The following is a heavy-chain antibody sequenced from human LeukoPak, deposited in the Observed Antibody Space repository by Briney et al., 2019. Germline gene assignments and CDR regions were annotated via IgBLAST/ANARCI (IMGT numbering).Heavy chain of an antibody. D-gene: IGHD4-17*01. J-gene: IGHJ4*02. CDR1: GYTFTGYG. Sequence: ASVKVSCKASGYTFTGYGISWVRQAPGQGLEWMGWISTYNGNTDYAQKLQGRVTMTTDTSTSTAYMELRSLRSDDTAVYYCARITQTDYDFDYWGQGTLVIVSS. V-gene: IGHV1-18*01. CDR2: ISTYNGNT. CDR3: ARITQTDYDFDY.